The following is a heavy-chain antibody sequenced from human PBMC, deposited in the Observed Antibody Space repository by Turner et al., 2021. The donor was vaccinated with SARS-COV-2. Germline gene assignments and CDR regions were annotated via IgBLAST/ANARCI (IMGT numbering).Heavy chain of an antibody. J-gene: IGHJ4*02. Sequence: QVQLVQSGAGGKKPGASVKVSCKASGNTFTGYYMHWVRQAPGQGLEWMGWINPNSGGTNYAQKFQGRVTMTRDTSISTVYMELSRLRSDDTAVYYCARGPAVFGVVIMGYWGQGTLVTVSS. CDR1: GNTFTGYY. CDR3: ARGPAVFGVVIMGY. CDR2: INPNSGGT. V-gene: IGHV1-2*02. D-gene: IGHD3-3*01.